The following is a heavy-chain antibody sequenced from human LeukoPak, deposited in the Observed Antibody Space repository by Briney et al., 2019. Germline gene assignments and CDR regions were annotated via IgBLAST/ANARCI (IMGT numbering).Heavy chain of an antibody. V-gene: IGHV4-4*07. CDR2: IYTSGST. D-gene: IGHD6-13*01. CDR3: ARESPLARPYYYYYVDV. Sequence: SETLSLTCTVSGGSISSYYWSWIRQPAGKGLEWIGRIYTSGSTNYNPSLKSRVTMSVDTSKNQFSLELSSVTAADTAVYYCARESPLARPYYYYYVDVWGKGTTVTVSS. J-gene: IGHJ6*03. CDR1: GGSISSYY.